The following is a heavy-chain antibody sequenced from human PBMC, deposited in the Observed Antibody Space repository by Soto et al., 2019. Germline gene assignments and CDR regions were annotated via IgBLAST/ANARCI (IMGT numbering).Heavy chain of an antibody. D-gene: IGHD6-19*01. CDR3: AKAGSSGWYSFDY. Sequence: QVQLVESGGGVVQPGRSLRLSCVASGFTFSSYGMHWVRQAPGKGLEWVAVISYDGSSTYYADSVKGRFTISRDNSKSTVYLQMNSPRAEDTAVYCCAKAGSSGWYSFDYWGQGTLVTVSS. J-gene: IGHJ4*02. V-gene: IGHV3-30*18. CDR2: ISYDGSST. CDR1: GFTFSSYG.